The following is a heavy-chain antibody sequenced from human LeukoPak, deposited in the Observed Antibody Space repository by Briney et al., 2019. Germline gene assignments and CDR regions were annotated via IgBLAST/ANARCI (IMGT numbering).Heavy chain of an antibody. D-gene: IGHD2/OR15-2a*01. J-gene: IGHJ4*02. CDR1: GFTFSSYW. CDR3: GRVGNTVIGPMLN. CDR2: IKQDGSEK. V-gene: IGHV3-7*01. Sequence: GGSLRLSCAASGFTFSSYWMSWVRQAPGKGLGWVAIIKQDGSEKYYVDSVKGRFTISRDNAKNSLYLQMNSLRAEDTAVCYCGRVGNTVIGPMLNWGQGTRVTVSS.